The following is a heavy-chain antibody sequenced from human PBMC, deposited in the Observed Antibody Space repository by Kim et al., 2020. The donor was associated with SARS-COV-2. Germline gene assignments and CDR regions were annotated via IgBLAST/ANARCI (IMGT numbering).Heavy chain of an antibody. V-gene: IGHV7-4-1*02. CDR2: INTDTGNP. D-gene: IGHD3-16*02. J-gene: IGHJ4*02. Sequence: ASVKVSCKASGYTFTNNAISWVRQAPGQGLEWMGWINTDTGNPTYAQAFTRRFVFSVDTSVTTAYPQISSLEAEDTALYYCARVIWGTYRYTDYWGQGTLVTVSS. CDR3: ARVIWGTYRYTDY. CDR1: GYTFTNNA.